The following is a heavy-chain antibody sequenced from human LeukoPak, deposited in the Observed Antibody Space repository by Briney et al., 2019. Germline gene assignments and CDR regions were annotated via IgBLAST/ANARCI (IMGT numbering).Heavy chain of an antibody. V-gene: IGHV1-24*01. CDR2: FDPEDGET. Sequence: ASVKVSCKASGYTFTSYGISWVRQAPGKGLGWMGGFDPEDGETIYAQKFQGRVTMTEDTSTDTAYMELSSLRSEDTAVYYCATESWHGGYYYGMDVWGQGTTVTVSS. J-gene: IGHJ6*02. CDR1: GYTFTSYG. CDR3: ATESWHGGYYYGMDV. D-gene: IGHD2-15*01.